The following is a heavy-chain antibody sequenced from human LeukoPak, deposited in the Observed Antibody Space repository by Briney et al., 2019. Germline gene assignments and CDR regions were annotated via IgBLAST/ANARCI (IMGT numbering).Heavy chain of an antibody. CDR2: IYTSGST. Sequence: PSETLSLTCTVSGGSISSYYWSWIRQPAGKGLEWIGRIYTSGSTNYNPSLKSRVTMSVDTSKNQFSLKLSSVTAADTAVYYCAREGKIAAAGSVDYWGQGTLVTVSS. CDR1: GGSISSYY. CDR3: AREGKIAAAGSVDY. J-gene: IGHJ4*02. V-gene: IGHV4-4*07. D-gene: IGHD6-13*01.